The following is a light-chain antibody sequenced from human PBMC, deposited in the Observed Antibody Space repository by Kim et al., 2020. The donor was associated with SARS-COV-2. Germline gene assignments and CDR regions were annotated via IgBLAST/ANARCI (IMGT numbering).Light chain of an antibody. CDR2: RND. CDR3: AAWDDSLSGYV. CDR1: RSNIGSNY. V-gene: IGLV1-47*01. Sequence: QSVLTQPPSASGTPGQRVTISCSGSRSNIGSNYVYWYQQLPGTAPKLLIFRNDQGPSGVPDRFSGSKSGTSASLAISGLRSEDEAHYHCAAWDDSLSGYVFGSGTKVTVL. J-gene: IGLJ1*01.